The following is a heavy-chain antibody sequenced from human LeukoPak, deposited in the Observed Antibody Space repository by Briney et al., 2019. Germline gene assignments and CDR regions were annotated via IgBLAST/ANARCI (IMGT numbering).Heavy chain of an antibody. D-gene: IGHD2/OR15-2a*01. Sequence: ASVKVSCKASGYTFFNYGISWVRQTPGQGLEWMGWISGHNGNTNYAQKLQGRVTMTTDTCTNTAYMELRSLRSDDTAMYFCARSFNSRTFDYWGQGTLVTVSS. CDR1: GYTFFNYG. V-gene: IGHV1-18*01. J-gene: IGHJ4*02. CDR3: ARSFNSRTFDY. CDR2: ISGHNGNT.